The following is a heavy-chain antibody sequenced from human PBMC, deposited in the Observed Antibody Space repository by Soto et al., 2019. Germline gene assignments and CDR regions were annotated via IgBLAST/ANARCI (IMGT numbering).Heavy chain of an antibody. Sequence: QVQLVEAGGCVVQPGRSLRLSCAASGFTFSSYAMHWVRQAPGKGLEWVAVISYDGSNKYYADSVKGRFTISRDNSKNTLYLQMNSLRAEDTAVYYCARDRTVAGTSPDYWGQGTLVTVSS. D-gene: IGHD6-19*01. CDR2: ISYDGSNK. CDR3: ARDRTVAGTSPDY. V-gene: IGHV3-30-3*01. J-gene: IGHJ4*02. CDR1: GFTFSSYA.